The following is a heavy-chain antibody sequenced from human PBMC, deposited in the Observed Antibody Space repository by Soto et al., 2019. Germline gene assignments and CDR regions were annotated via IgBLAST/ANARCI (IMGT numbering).Heavy chain of an antibody. CDR3: ARKPYYDFWSGYYGMDV. CDR2: IIPIFGTA. D-gene: IGHD3-3*01. CDR1: GGTFSSYA. Sequence: QVQLVQSGAEVKKPGSSVKVSCKASGGTFSSYAISWVRQAPGQGLEWMGGIIPIFGTANYAQKFQGRVTITADESTSTAYMELSSLRSEDTAVYYCARKPYYDFWSGYYGMDVWGPGTTVTVSS. J-gene: IGHJ6*02. V-gene: IGHV1-69*01.